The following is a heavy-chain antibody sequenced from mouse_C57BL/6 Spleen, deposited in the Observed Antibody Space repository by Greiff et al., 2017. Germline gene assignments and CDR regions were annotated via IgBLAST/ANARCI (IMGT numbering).Heavy chain of an antibody. Sequence: QVQLQQSGAELVRPGTSVKVSCKASGYAFTNYLIEWVKQRPGQGLEWIGVINPGSGGTNYNEKFKGKATLTADKSSSTAYMQLSSLTSEDSAVYCCARSGYGKAMDYWGQGTSVTVSS. CDR2: INPGSGGT. CDR1: GYAFTNYL. J-gene: IGHJ4*01. V-gene: IGHV1-54*01. CDR3: ARSGYGKAMDY. D-gene: IGHD2-1*01.